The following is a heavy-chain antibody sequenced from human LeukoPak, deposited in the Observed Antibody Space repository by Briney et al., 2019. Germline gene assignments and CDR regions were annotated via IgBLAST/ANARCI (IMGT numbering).Heavy chain of an antibody. CDR1: GYTFTGYY. Sequence: ASVTVSCKASGYTFTGYYIHWVRLAPGHGLEYMGWINPNSGGTNYAQEFQGRVTMTRDTSISTGYMELSRLRSDDTAVYYCARDNRSGYYPTAEYFQHWGQGTLVTVSS. V-gene: IGHV1-2*02. D-gene: IGHD3-3*01. CDR3: ARDNRSGYYPTAEYFQH. CDR2: INPNSGGT. J-gene: IGHJ1*01.